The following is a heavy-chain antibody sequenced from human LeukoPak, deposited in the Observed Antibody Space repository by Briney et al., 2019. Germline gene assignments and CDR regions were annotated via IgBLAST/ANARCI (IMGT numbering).Heavy chain of an antibody. V-gene: IGHV3-23*01. Sequence: GGSLRLSCAASGFTFSSYDMSWVRQSPGKGLEWVSAISGSGGNTYSADSVKGRCTISRDNSKNTLFLHMNSLRAEDTAVYYCARGMSATSGYLELEYWGQGTLVTVST. D-gene: IGHD3-22*01. J-gene: IGHJ4*02. CDR2: ISGSGGNT. CDR3: ARGMSATSGYLELEY. CDR1: GFTFSSYD.